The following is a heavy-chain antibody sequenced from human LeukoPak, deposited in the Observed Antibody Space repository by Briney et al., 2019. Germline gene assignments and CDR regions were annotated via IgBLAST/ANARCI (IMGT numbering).Heavy chain of an antibody. CDR2: IIPVFGTA. CDR1: GGTFNTFT. CDR3: ARDSMPRAVGVPLKDYYFYHLNV. D-gene: IGHD3-10*01. Sequence: VASVKASCKASGGTFNTFTVSWVRQVPGQGLEWMGGIIPVFGTAKYAQKLQDRITITADEPTSIVYLELSSLRSEDTAVYFCARDSMPRAVGVPLKDYYFYHLNVWGKGTTVTVSS. V-gene: IGHV1-69*01. J-gene: IGHJ6*03.